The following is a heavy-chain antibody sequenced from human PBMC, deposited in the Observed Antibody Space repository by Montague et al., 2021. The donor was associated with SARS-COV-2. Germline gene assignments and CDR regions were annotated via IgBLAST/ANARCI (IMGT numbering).Heavy chain of an antibody. CDR2: IYYSGST. CDR3: ARHTSERNQLVQGFDI. CDR1: GGSISSYY. J-gene: IGHJ3*02. Sequence: SETLSLTCTVSGGSISSYYWSWIRQPPGKGLEWIGYIYYSGSTNYNPSLKSRVTISVDTSKNQFSLKLSSVTAADTAVYYCARHTSERNQLVQGFDIWGQGTLVTVSS. V-gene: IGHV4-59*08. D-gene: IGHD1-1*01.